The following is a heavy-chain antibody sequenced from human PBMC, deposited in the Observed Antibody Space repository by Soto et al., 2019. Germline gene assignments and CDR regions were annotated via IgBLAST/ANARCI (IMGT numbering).Heavy chain of an antibody. CDR2: ITSDNGKT. J-gene: IGHJ5*02. CDR3: ARWISRPYSVWRDL. D-gene: IGHD2-15*01. Sequence: WASVKVSCKASHYTFTSYGISWVRQAPGQGLEWMRWITSDNGKTNYAQKIQGRLTMTTDTSTSTAYMELRSLRYDDTAVYYCARWISRPYSVWRDLWGQGSPVTVSP. V-gene: IGHV1-18*04. CDR1: HYTFTSYG.